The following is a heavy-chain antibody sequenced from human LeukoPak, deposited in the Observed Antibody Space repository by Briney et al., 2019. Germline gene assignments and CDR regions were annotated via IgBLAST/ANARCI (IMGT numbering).Heavy chain of an antibody. V-gene: IGHV1-2*02. CDR3: ARVYSYYDTNDY. J-gene: IGHJ4*02. CDR1: GYTFTGYY. CDR2: INPNSGGT. Sequence: ASVKVSCKASGYTFTGYYMHWVRQAPGQGLEWMGWINPNSGGTNYAQKFQGRVTMTRDTSISTAYMELSRLRPDDTAVYYCARVYSYYDTNDYWGQGTLVTVSS. D-gene: IGHD3-22*01.